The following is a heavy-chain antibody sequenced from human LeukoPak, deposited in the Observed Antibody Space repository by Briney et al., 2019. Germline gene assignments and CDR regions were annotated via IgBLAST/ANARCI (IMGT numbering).Heavy chain of an antibody. CDR1: GFTFDDYG. CDR3: AREGGSIVLIRGFDS. D-gene: IGHD3-22*01. CDR2: INWSGGNT. V-gene: IGHV3-20*04. Sequence: GGSLRLSCEASGFTFDDYGMNWVRQAPGKGLEWVSGINWSGGNTGYADSVKGRFTISRDNTKNSLYLEMNSLRVEDTALYYCAREGGSIVLIRGFDSWGQGNLVTVSS. J-gene: IGHJ4*02.